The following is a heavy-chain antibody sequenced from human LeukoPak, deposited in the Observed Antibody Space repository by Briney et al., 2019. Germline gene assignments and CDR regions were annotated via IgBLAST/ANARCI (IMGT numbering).Heavy chain of an antibody. J-gene: IGHJ6*03. CDR2: INPNSGGT. V-gene: IGHV1-2*02. CDR3: AKDSSVCSSTSCTWDYYYYYMDV. CDR1: GYTFTGYY. D-gene: IGHD2-2*01. Sequence: GASVKVSCKASGYTFTGYYMHWVRQAPGQGLEWMGWINPNSGGTNYAQKFQGRGTMTRDTSISTAYMELSRLRSDDTAVYYCAKDSSVCSSTSCTWDYYYYYMDVWGKGTTVTVSS.